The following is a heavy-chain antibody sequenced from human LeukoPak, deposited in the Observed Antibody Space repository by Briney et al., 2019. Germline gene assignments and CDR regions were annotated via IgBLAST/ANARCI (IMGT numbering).Heavy chain of an antibody. D-gene: IGHD3-22*01. CDR2: ISSSSSYT. J-gene: IGHJ4*02. CDR3: ARDREYYYDSSGYREIDY. CDR1: GFTFSDYY. V-gene: IGHV3-11*06. Sequence: GGSLRLSCAASGFTFSDYYMSWIRQAPGKGLEWVSYISSSSSYTNYADSVKGRFTISRDNAKNSLYLQMNSLRAEDTAVYYCARDREYYYDSSGYREIDYWGQGTLVAVSS.